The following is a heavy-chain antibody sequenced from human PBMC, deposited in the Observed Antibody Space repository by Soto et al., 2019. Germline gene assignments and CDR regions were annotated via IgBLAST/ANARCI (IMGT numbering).Heavy chain of an antibody. D-gene: IGHD4-17*01. Sequence: QVQLQESGPGLVKPSQTLSLTCTVSGGSISSGGYYWSWIRQHPGKGLEWIGYIYYSGSTYYNPSLKSRVTIARNTAKNPFSLKLSSVTAADTAVYYCAREDGALYYAMDVWGQGTTVTVSS. CDR1: GGSISSGGYY. J-gene: IGHJ6*02. CDR2: IYYSGST. V-gene: IGHV4-31*03. CDR3: AREDGALYYAMDV.